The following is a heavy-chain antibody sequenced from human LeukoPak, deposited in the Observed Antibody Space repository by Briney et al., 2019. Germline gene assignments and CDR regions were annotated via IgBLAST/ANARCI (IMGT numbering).Heavy chain of an antibody. CDR3: AREIRYYDSSGAWDY. J-gene: IGHJ4*02. Sequence: ASVKVSCKASGGTFSSYAISWVRQAPGQGLEWMGRIIPILGIANYAQKFQGRVTMTRDTSTSTVYMELSSLRSEDTAVYYCAREIRYYDSSGAWDYWGQGTLVTVSS. V-gene: IGHV1-69*04. CDR2: IIPILGIA. D-gene: IGHD3-22*01. CDR1: GGTFSSYA.